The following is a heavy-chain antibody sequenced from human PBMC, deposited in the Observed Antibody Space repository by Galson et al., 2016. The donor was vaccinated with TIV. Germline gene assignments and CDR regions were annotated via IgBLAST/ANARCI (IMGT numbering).Heavy chain of an antibody. CDR3: AKGPGSYPYHYYGVDV. CDR2: ISGSGGTT. Sequence: SLRLSCAASGFTFSTKSMSWVRQAPGKGLEWVSAISGSGGTTYYAGSVKGRFTISRDSSNNTLYLQMNSLRAEDRAVYYCAKGPGSYPYHYYGVDVWGQGTTVTV. D-gene: IGHD3-16*02. J-gene: IGHJ6*02. CDR1: GFTFSTKS. V-gene: IGHV3-23*01.